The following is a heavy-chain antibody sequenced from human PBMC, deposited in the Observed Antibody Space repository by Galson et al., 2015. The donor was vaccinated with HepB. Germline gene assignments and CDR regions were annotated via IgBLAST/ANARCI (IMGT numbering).Heavy chain of an antibody. CDR1: GGSISSYY. D-gene: IGHD6-13*01. J-gene: IGHJ4*02. V-gene: IGHV4-59*08. CDR2: IYYSGST. CDR3: ARSYSSSWYRTYYFDY. Sequence: ETLSLTCTVSGGSISSYYWSWIRQPPGKGLEWIGYIYYSGSTNYNPSLKSRVTISVDTSKNQVSLKLSSVTAADTAVYYCARSYSSSWYRTYYFDYWGQGTLVTVSS.